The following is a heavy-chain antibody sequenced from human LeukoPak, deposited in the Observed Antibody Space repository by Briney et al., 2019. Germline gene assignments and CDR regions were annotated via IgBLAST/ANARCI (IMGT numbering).Heavy chain of an antibody. V-gene: IGHV3-7*04. CDR2: TKEDGSEK. J-gene: IGHJ4*02. Sequence: GGSLRLSCAASGFNLSNYWMSWVRQAPGKGLEWVANTKEDGSEKYYVDSVKGRLTISRDNAKYSLYLQMNSLRVEDTAVYYCARGGSMFFDSWGQGTLVTVSS. CDR3: ARGGSMFFDS. CDR1: GFNLSNYW. D-gene: IGHD3-10*01.